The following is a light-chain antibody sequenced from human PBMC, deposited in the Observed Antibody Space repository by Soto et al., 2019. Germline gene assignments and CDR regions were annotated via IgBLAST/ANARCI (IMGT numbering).Light chain of an antibody. CDR3: QQYGSSRTWT. J-gene: IGKJ1*01. V-gene: IGKV3-20*01. Sequence: VFPHWRDTRSFSPGDSATLSCRATQSVSNNYLAWYQQKPGQAPRLLLYGASNRATGIPDRFSGSGSGTDFTLTISRLEPEDFAVYYCQQYGSSRTWTFGQGTKVDIK. CDR2: GAS. CDR1: QSVSNNY.